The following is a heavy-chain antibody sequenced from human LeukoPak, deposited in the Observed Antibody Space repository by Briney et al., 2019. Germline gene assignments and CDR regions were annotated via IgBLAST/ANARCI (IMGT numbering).Heavy chain of an antibody. J-gene: IGHJ4*02. CDR1: GYSFPNFW. CDR3: ARHHPNNPDCSGGSCYYFDY. V-gene: IGHV5-51*01. CDR2: IYPGDSDT. Sequence: GESLKISCKASGYSFPNFWIGWVRQMPGKGLEWMGIIYPGDSDTRYSPSFQGQVTISTDKSISTAYLQWSSLKASDTAIYYCARHHPNNPDCSGGSCYYFDYWGQGTLVTVSS. D-gene: IGHD2-15*01.